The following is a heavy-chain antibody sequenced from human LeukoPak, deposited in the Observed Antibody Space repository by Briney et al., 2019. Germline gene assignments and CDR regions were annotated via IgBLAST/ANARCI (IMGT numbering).Heavy chain of an antibody. CDR1: GGSIRSSYYY. D-gene: IGHD3-22*01. Sequence: SETLSLTCTVSGGSIRSSYYYWGWIRQPPGKGLEWIGSINHSEKTFYNPSLKSRVTISVDTSNNQFSLKLSSVTAADTAVYYCARDRRYYDGSGTVYYDAMDVWGQGTTVTVSS. J-gene: IGHJ6*02. CDR3: ARDRRYYDGSGTVYYDAMDV. V-gene: IGHV4-39*07. CDR2: INHSEKT.